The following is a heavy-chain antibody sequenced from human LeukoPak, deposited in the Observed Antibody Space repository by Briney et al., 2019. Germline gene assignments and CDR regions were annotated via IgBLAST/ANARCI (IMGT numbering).Heavy chain of an antibody. CDR2: INHSGST. Sequence: SETLSLTCAVYGGSFSVYYWSWIRQPPGKGLEWIGEINHSGSTNYNPSLKSRVTVSIDMSKKQLSLRLTSVTAADTAVYYCARRRYYDSSGYNPTYDFDYWGQGILVTVSS. CDR1: GGSFSVYY. CDR3: ARRRYYDSSGYNPTYDFDY. V-gene: IGHV4-34*01. J-gene: IGHJ4*02. D-gene: IGHD3-22*01.